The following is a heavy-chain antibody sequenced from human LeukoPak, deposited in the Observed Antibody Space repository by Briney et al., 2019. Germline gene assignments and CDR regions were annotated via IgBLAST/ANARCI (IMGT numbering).Heavy chain of an antibody. J-gene: IGHJ4*02. CDR3: AKTGAVSYFDY. Sequence: PGTSLRLSCEASGFTFSHFGMHWVRQAPGKGLEWVAVIWYDGSNKYYADSVKGRFTISRDNSKNTLYLQMNSLRAEDTAVYYCAKTGAVSYFDYWGQGTLVTVSS. D-gene: IGHD1-14*01. CDR1: GFTFSHFG. V-gene: IGHV3-33*06. CDR2: IWYDGSNK.